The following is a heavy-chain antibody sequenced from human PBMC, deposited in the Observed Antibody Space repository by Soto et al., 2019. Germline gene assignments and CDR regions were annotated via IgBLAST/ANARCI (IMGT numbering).Heavy chain of an antibody. CDR3: ATRGPRYYFDY. V-gene: IGHV3-23*01. J-gene: IGHJ4*02. CDR1: GFTFSSYA. D-gene: IGHD3-16*01. CDR2: ISGSGDST. Sequence: SGGSLRLSGAASGFTFSSYAMNWVRQAPGKGLEWVSGISGSGDSTYYADSVKGRFTSSRDNSKNTLYLQMNSLRAEDTALYYCATRGPRYYFDYWGQGALVTVSS.